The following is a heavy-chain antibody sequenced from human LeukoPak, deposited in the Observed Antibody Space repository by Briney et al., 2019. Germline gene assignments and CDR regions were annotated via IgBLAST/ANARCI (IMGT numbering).Heavy chain of an antibody. J-gene: IGHJ4*02. CDR2: TSYDGRTK. V-gene: IGHV3-30*18. Sequence: LTGGSLRLSCAASGFTFSSYGMHWVRQAPGKGLEWVAVTSYDGRTKYYADSVKGRFTISRDNPKNTLYLQMNSLRAEDSAVYYCAKEYCGGECYSDYFDSWGQGTLVTVSS. D-gene: IGHD2-21*01. CDR3: AKEYCGGECYSDYFDS. CDR1: GFTFSSYG.